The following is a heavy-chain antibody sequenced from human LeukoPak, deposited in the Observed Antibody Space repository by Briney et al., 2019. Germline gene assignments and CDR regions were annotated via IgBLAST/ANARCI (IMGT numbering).Heavy chain of an antibody. CDR1: GGPFSSNTYY. CDR3: ASPPSYYYETSGYSHDAFDL. D-gene: IGHD3-22*01. V-gene: IGHV4-39*01. CDR2: ISHSGSA. J-gene: IGHJ3*01. Sequence: PSETLSLTCTVSGGPFSSNTYYWGWIRQPPGKGLEWIGSISHSGSAYYNPSLKSRVSISVDTSMTQMSLKLSSVTASDTAVYYCASPPSYYYETSGYSHDAFDLWGQGTMITVSS.